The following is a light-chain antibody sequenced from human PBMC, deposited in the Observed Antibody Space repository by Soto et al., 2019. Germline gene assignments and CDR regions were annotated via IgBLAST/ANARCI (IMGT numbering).Light chain of an antibody. CDR1: QSVSRY. V-gene: IGKV3-11*01. J-gene: IGKJ1*01. CDR3: QHRDNWRWT. Sequence: IELTDSPATLSLSRWEIATLSCRASQSVSRYLAWYQQKPGQAPRLLIYDASIRASGIPGRFSGSGSGTDFTLTISSLQPEDFAVYYCQHRDNWRWTFGQVTKVDI. CDR2: DAS.